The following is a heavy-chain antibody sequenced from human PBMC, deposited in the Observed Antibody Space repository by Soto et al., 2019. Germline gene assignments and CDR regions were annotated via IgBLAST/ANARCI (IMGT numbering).Heavy chain of an antibody. Sequence: SETLSLTCTVSGGSVSSGSYYWSWIRQPPGKGLEWIGYIYYSGSTNYNPSLKSRVTISVDTSKNQFSLKLSSVTAADTAVYYCARSWGAYCGCYCPRPELWFDPWGQGTLVTAPQ. CDR1: GGSVSSGSYY. V-gene: IGHV4-61*01. CDR2: IYYSGST. CDR3: ARSWGAYCGCYCPRPELWFDP. J-gene: IGHJ5*02. D-gene: IGHD2-21*02.